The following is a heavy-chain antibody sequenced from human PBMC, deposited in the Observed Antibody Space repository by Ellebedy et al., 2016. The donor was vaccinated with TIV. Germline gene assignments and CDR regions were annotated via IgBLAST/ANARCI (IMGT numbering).Heavy chain of an antibody. V-gene: IGHV4-39*01. J-gene: IGHJ4*02. CDR1: GGFVTSTRHY. CDR2: VHYSRSP. CDR3: ARIASWQPIDD. D-gene: IGHD2-21*01. Sequence: MPSETLSLTCDVSGGFVTSTRHYWAWTRQPPGKGLEGIGRVHYSRSPYYNPSSKSRVTLSADTSKNQFSLNLRTVTAADTAVYYCARIASWQPIDDWGQGILVTISS.